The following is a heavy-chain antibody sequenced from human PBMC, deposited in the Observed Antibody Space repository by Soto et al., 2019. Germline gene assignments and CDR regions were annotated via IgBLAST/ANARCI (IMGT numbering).Heavy chain of an antibody. J-gene: IGHJ4*02. Sequence: PLSLSTSISGASMGTGDFVWSWIRQPPGKGLELIGNIYYSGITYYNPSIRSRAIMSVDTSQNQFSLQLSSLTAADTAVYFCARADDFSDRFDYWGQGALVTVSS. CDR1: GASMGTGDFV. CDR2: IYYSGIT. CDR3: ARADDFSDRFDY. D-gene: IGHD4-17*01. V-gene: IGHV4-30-4*01.